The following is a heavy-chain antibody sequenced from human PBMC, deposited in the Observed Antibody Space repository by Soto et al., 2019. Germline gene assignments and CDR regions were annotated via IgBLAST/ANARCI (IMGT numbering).Heavy chain of an antibody. D-gene: IGHD2-15*01. Sequence: GEALNLYCALSGSGFSTYYISCVRLMPGKGLEWLGLIHPRDSDTRYSPSFQGQVTISVDQSINTAYLQWSSLKASDTATYYCARARRSSSYCCASDVWAQRTKVIVS. V-gene: IGHV5-51*01. CDR1: GSGFSTYY. CDR2: IHPRDSDT. J-gene: IGHJ6*02. CDR3: ARARRSSSYCCASDV.